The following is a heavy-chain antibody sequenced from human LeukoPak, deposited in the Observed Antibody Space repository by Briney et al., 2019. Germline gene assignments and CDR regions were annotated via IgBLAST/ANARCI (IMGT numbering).Heavy chain of an antibody. CDR2: ISSSGVYI. J-gene: IGHJ6*04. Sequence: PGGSLRLSCAASGFTFSRYTINWVRQAPGKGLEWVSSISSSGVYIYYADSVRGRFNISRDNAKNSLYLQMNSLRAEDTAVYYCAELGITMIGGVWGKGTTVTISS. CDR1: GFTFSRYT. D-gene: IGHD3-10*02. V-gene: IGHV3-21*04. CDR3: AELGITMIGGV.